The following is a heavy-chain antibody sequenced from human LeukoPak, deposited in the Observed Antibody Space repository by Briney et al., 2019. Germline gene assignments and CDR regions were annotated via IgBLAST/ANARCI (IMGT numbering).Heavy chain of an antibody. CDR1: GFTFDDYA. J-gene: IGHJ4*02. CDR2: ISWNSGSI. V-gene: IGHV3-9*01. CDR3: AKDLAAAGTHFDY. D-gene: IGHD6-13*01. Sequence: SLRLSCAASGFTFDDYAMHWVRQAPGKGLEWVSGISWNSGSIGYADSVKGRFTISRDNAKNSLYLQMNSLRAEDTALYYCAKDLAAAGTHFDYWGQGTLVTVSS.